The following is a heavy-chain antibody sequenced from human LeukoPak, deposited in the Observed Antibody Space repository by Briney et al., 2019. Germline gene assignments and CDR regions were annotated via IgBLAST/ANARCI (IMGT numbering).Heavy chain of an antibody. CDR1: GYTLTELS. D-gene: IGHD6-13*01. J-gene: IGHJ4*02. CDR3: AARHPAAGTTRFDY. Sequence: ASVKVSCTVSGYTLTELSMHWVRQAPGKGLEWMGGFDPEDGETIYAQKFQGRVTMTEDTSTDTAYMELSSLRSEDTAVYYCAARHPAAGTTRFDYWGQGTLVTVSS. CDR2: FDPEDGET. V-gene: IGHV1-24*01.